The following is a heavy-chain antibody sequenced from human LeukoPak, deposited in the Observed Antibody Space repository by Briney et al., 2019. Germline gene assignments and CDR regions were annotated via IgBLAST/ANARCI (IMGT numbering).Heavy chain of an antibody. D-gene: IGHD3-10*01. CDR1: GYTFTSYY. V-gene: IGHV1-46*01. J-gene: IGHJ3*02. CDR3: AGAVVRGVIGAFDI. CDR2: INPSGGST. Sequence: ASVKVSCKASGYTFTSYYMHWVRQAPGQGLEWMGIINPSGGSTSYAQKFQGRVTMTRNTSISTAYMELSSLRSEDTAVYYCAGAVVRGVIGAFDIWGQGTMVTVSS.